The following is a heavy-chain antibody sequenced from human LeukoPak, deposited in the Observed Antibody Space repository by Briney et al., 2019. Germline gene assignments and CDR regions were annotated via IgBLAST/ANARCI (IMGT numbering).Heavy chain of an antibody. CDR2: IIPIFGTA. D-gene: IGHD6-19*01. CDR1: GGTFSSYA. V-gene: IGHV1-69*13. J-gene: IGHJ5*02. CDR3: ARGAVAGLYNWFDP. Sequence: GASVKVSCKASGGTFSSYAISWVRPAPGQGLEWMGGIIPIFGTANYAQKFQGRVTITADESTSTAYMELSSLRSEDTAVYYCARGAVAGLYNWFDPWGQGTLVTVSS.